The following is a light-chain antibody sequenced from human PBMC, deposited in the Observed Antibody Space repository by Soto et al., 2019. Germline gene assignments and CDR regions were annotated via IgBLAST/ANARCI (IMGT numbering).Light chain of an antibody. CDR2: DAS. V-gene: IGKV3-11*01. CDR3: QQRSNWRFT. J-gene: IGKJ3*01. CDR1: QSVSSY. Sequence: EIVLTQSPATLSLSPGERATLSCRASQSVSSYLAWYQQKPGQAPRLLIYDASNRATGIPARFXXXGSXTXXXXXXXXXEPEDFAVYYCQQRSNWRFTFGPGTKVDIK.